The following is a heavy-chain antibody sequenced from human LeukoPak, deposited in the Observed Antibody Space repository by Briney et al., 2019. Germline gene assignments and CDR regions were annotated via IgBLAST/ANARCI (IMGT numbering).Heavy chain of an antibody. D-gene: IGHD3-10*01. CDR2: ISGSGGST. CDR1: GFTFSSYA. CDR3: AKTTYYYGSGSYSPRDY. V-gene: IGHV3-23*01. J-gene: IGHJ4*02. Sequence: GGSLRLSCAASGFTFSSYAMSWVRQAPGKGLEWVSAISGSGGSTYYADSVKGRITISRDNSKNTLYLQMNSLRAEDTAVYYCAKTTYYYGSGSYSPRDYWGQGTLVTVSS.